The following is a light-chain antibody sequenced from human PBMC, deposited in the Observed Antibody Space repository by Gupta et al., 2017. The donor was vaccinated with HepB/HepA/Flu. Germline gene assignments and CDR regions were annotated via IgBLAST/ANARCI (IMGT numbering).Light chain of an antibody. CDR2: SDV. Sequence: QSVLTQPPSASGAPGQRVTIPCSGSRSNIGSETVHWYRQFPGTAPKLLTHSDVQRPSGVPGRFSGSKSGTSASLSISGLQSEDEADYYCAAWDSSLSGWVFGGGTKLTVL. J-gene: IGLJ3*02. CDR3: AAWDSSLSGWV. CDR1: RSNIGSET. V-gene: IGLV1-44*01.